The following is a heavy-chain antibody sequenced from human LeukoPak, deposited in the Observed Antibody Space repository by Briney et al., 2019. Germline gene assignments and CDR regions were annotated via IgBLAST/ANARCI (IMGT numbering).Heavy chain of an antibody. CDR2: ISPSSSTI. J-gene: IGHJ4*02. CDR3: AKAIVGVSGLGY. CDR1: GFTFSSHG. Sequence: SGGSLRLSCAGSGFTFSSHGMVWVRQAQGKGLEWVSYISPSSSTIYYANSVKGRFTISRDTSKNTLYLQVNSLRAEDTALYYCAKAIVGVSGLGYWGQGTLVTVSS. D-gene: IGHD1-26*01. V-gene: IGHV3-48*01.